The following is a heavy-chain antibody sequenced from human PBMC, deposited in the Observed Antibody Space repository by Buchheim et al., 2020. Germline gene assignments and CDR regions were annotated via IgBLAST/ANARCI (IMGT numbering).Heavy chain of an antibody. CDR2: ISSSSSYI. V-gene: IGHV3-21*04. Sequence: EVQLVESGGGLVKPGGSLRLSCAASGFTFSSYSMNWVRQAPGKGLEWVSSISSSSSYIYYADSVKGRVTISRDNSKSTLYLQMNSLRAEDTAVYYCARGDSYYDFLCEYWGQGTL. CDR1: GFTFSSYS. CDR3: ARGDSYYDFLCEY. D-gene: IGHD3-3*01. J-gene: IGHJ1*01.